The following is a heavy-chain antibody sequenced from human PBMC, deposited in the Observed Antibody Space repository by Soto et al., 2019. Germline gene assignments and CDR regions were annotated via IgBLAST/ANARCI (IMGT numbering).Heavy chain of an antibody. CDR3: ARWRYGDY. J-gene: IGHJ4*02. D-gene: IGHD1-1*01. CDR2: ISAHNGNT. V-gene: IGHV1-18*01. Sequence: QVHLVQSGAEVKKPGASVKVSCKASGYTFTSYGITWVRQAPGQGLEWMGWISAHNGNTDYAQKLQGRVIVTRDTSTSTAYMELGSLISDDTAVYYCARWRYGDYWGQGALVTVSS. CDR1: GYTFTSYG.